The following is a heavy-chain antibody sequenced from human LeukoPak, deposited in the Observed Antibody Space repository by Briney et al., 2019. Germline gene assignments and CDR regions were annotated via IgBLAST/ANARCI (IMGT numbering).Heavy chain of an antibody. CDR2: INHRGST. CDR1: GGSFSGYY. Sequence: SETLSLTCVVYGGSFSGYYWNWIRQSPGKGLEWIGEINHRGSTNYNPSLKRRVTISLDTSKNQFSLKLSSVTAADTAVYYCARGIAARQTKYYYYYYMDVWGKGTTVTVSS. V-gene: IGHV4-34*01. J-gene: IGHJ6*03. CDR3: ARGIAARQTKYYYYYYMDV. D-gene: IGHD6-6*01.